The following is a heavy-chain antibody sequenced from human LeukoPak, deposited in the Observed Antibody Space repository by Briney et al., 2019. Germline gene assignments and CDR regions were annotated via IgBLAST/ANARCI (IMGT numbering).Heavy chain of an antibody. CDR1: GYTFTGYY. CDR3: ARDGPNEYSSSSSLNWFDP. V-gene: IGHV1-2*02. D-gene: IGHD6-6*01. J-gene: IGHJ5*02. CDR2: INPNSGGT. Sequence: GASVKVSCKASGYTFTGYYMHWVRQAPGQGLEWMGWINPNSGGTNYAQKFQGRVTMTRDTSISTAYMELSRLRSDDTAVYYCARDGPNEYSSSSSLNWFDPWGQGTLVTVSS.